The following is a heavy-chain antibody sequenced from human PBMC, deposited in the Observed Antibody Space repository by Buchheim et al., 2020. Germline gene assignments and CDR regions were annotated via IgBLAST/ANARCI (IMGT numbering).Heavy chain of an antibody. CDR1: GGSISSYY. Sequence: QVQLQESGPGLVKPSETLSLTCTVSGGSISSYYWSWIRQPPGKGLEWIGYIYYSGSTNYNPSLKSRVTISVDTSKHQFSLTLSSVTAADTAVYYCARGSYYYGSGSYWVPNYYYYGMDVWGQGTT. D-gene: IGHD3-10*01. CDR3: ARGSYYYGSGSYWVPNYYYYGMDV. V-gene: IGHV4-59*01. J-gene: IGHJ6*02. CDR2: IYYSGST.